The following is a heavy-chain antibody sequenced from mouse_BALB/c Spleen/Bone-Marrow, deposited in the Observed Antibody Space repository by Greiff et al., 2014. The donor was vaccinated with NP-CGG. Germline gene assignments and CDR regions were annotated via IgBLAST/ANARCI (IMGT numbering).Heavy chain of an antibody. Sequence: VQLQQSGPELVKPGASVKISCKASGYTFTDYNMHWLKQSHGKSLEWIGRIYPYNGGTGYNQTFTTKATLTVDKSSNTAYMELRSLTSEDSAVYYCAAGTRWYFDVWGAGTTVTVSS. J-gene: IGHJ1*01. V-gene: IGHV1S29*02. D-gene: IGHD4-1*01. CDR3: AAGTRWYFDV. CDR1: GYTFTDYN. CDR2: IYPYNGGT.